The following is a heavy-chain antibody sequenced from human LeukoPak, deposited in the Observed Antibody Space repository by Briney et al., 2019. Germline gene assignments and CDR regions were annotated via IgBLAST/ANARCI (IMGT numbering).Heavy chain of an antibody. CDR2: IKQDGRDK. Sequence: GGSLRLSSAASGFTFSTYWMTWVRQAPGKGLEWVGNIKQDGRDKYYVDSVKGRFTISRDNAKNSLYLQMNSLRAEDTAVYYCARDSSGWHPLDYWGQGTLVTVSS. D-gene: IGHD6-19*01. CDR1: GFTFSTYW. J-gene: IGHJ4*02. V-gene: IGHV3-7*01. CDR3: ARDSSGWHPLDY.